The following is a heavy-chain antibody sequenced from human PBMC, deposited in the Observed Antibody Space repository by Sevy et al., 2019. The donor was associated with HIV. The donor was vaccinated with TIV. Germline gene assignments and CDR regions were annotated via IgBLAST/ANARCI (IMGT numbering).Heavy chain of an antibody. V-gene: IGHV3-30*18. J-gene: IGHJ4*02. Sequence: GGSLRLSCVTSGFTFRTSGMHWVRQSPGKGLEWVAIISYDEAHKNYAYSVRGRFSISKDNSKNTLYLQMGSLKTEDTAVYYCAKDYSAGITFVRGAYRARGDYFDYWGQGTQVTVSS. CDR3: AKDYSAGITFVRGAYRARGDYFDY. CDR1: GFTFRTSG. CDR2: ISYDEAHK. D-gene: IGHD3-10*01.